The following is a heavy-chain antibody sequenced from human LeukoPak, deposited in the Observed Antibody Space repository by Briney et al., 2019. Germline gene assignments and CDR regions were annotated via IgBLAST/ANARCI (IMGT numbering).Heavy chain of an antibody. CDR3: ARGSRRQWLTSYAFDI. CDR1: GYTFTSYD. Sequence: ASVKVSCKASGYTFTSYDINWVRQATGQGLEWMGWMNPNSGNTGYAQKFQGRVTMTRNTSISTAYMELSSLRSEDTAVYYCARGSRRQWLTSYAFDIWGQGTMVTVSS. D-gene: IGHD6-19*01. J-gene: IGHJ3*02. V-gene: IGHV1-8*01. CDR2: MNPNSGNT.